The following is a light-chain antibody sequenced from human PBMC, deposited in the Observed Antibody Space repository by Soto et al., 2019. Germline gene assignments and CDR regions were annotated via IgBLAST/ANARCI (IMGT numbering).Light chain of an antibody. CDR2: DAS. V-gene: IGKV1-33*01. Sequence: EIQMTQSPSSLSASVGDRVTITCQASQGISNSLNWYQQKPGRAPKLLIYDASKLETGVSSRFSGSRSGTYFTFTVSSLQPEDIATYYCQQYDSPPLTFGGGTKVDVK. J-gene: IGKJ4*01. CDR3: QQYDSPPLT. CDR1: QGISNS.